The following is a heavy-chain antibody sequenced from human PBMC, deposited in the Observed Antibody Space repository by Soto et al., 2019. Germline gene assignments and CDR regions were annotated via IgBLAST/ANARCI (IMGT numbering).Heavy chain of an antibody. CDR1: GDCLDRELNS. D-gene: IGHD5-12*01. J-gene: IGHJ5*02. Sequence: TRTVPGDCLDRELNSYALFCLPQGEGLEWIGFISYSGTTSYSPSLKSRLAISLDTSKNQFSLSLTSVTAADTAVYFCARGRGYSYRLDLCGQGPLAT. CDR2: ISYSGTT. CDR3: ARGRGYSYRLDL. V-gene: IGHV4-30-4*01.